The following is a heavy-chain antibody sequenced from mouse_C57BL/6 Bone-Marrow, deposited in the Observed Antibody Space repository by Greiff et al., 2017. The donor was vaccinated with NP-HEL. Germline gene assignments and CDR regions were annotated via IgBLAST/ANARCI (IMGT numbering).Heavy chain of an antibody. V-gene: IGHV1-61*01. CDR1: GYTFTSYW. CDR3: ARSIYYEYDEPMDY. CDR2: IYPSDSET. Sequence: QVQLQQPGAELVRPGSSVKLSCKASGYTFTSYWMDWVKQRPGQGLEWIGNIYPSDSETHYNQKFKDKATLTVDKSASTAYMQLSSLTSEDSAVYYSARSIYYEYDEPMDYWGQGTSVTVSS. J-gene: IGHJ4*01. D-gene: IGHD2-4*01.